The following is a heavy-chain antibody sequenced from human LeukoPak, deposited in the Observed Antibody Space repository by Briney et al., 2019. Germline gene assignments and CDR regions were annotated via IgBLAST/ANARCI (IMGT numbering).Heavy chain of an antibody. Sequence: GGSLRLSCAASGFTFNNYAMNWVRQAPGKGLEWVSSISGGGETTYYADSAKGRFTISRNNSQNTLYLQMNSLRAEDTAVYYCARDYADYVGYFFFDYWGQGTLVTVSS. D-gene: IGHD4-17*01. CDR2: ISGGGETT. J-gene: IGHJ4*02. CDR3: ARDYADYVGYFFFDY. CDR1: GFTFNNYA. V-gene: IGHV3-23*01.